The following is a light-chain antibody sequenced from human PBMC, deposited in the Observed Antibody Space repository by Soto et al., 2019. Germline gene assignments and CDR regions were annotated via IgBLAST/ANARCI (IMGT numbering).Light chain of an antibody. V-gene: IGKV3-11*01. Sequence: ITLTQSPATVSVCPGGSATLSCGASQSVSSNLAWYQQKPGQAPRLLIYGASTRATGIPARFSGSGSGTDFTLTISSLEPEDFAVYYCQQRSNWPPTFGQGTKVDIK. CDR3: QQRSNWPPT. CDR2: GAS. J-gene: IGKJ1*01. CDR1: QSVSSN.